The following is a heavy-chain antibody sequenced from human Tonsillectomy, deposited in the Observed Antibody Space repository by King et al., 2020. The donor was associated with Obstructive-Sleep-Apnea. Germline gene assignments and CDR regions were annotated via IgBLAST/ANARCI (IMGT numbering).Heavy chain of an antibody. CDR3: ARELDSSGWSSAGAFDI. CDR1: GGSISSSNW. V-gene: IGHV4-4*02. CDR2: IYHSGST. Sequence: QLQESGPGLVKPSGTLSLTCAVSGGSISSSNWWSLVRQPPGKGLGWIGEIYHSGSTNYNPSLKSRVTISVDKSKNQFSLKLSSWTAADTAVYYCARELDSSGWSSAGAFDIWGQGTMVTVSS. J-gene: IGHJ3*02. D-gene: IGHD6-19*01.